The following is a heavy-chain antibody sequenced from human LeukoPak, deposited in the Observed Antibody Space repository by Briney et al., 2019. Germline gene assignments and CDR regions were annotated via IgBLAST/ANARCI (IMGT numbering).Heavy chain of an antibody. CDR1: GGTFSSYA. V-gene: IGHV1-69*01. CDR2: IIPIFGTA. CDR3: ARAPGGYKKYFDY. D-gene: IGHD5-18*01. Sequence: SVKVSCKASGGTFSSYAISWVRQAPGQGLEWMGGIIPIFGTANYAQKFQGRVTITADESTNTAYMELSSLRSEDTAVYYCARAPGGYKKYFDYWGQGTLVTVSS. J-gene: IGHJ4*02.